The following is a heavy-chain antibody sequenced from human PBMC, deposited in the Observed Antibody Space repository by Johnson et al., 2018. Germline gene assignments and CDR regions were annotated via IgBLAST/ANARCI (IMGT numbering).Heavy chain of an antibody. CDR2: ISFDGSNK. Sequence: VQLVESGGGVVQPGRSLRLSFAASGFTFSTYAMHWVRQAPGKGLEWVAVISFDGSNKYYADAVKGRFTISRDNSRNTLYLEMNSLRAEDTAVYYCARDSSSWYPEYFQHWGQGTLITVSS. V-gene: IGHV3-30-3*01. J-gene: IGHJ1*01. D-gene: IGHD6-13*01. CDR3: ARDSSSWYPEYFQH. CDR1: GFTFSTYA.